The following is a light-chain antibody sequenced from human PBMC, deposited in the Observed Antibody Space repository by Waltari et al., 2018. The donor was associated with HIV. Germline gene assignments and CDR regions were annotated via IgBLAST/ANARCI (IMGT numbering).Light chain of an antibody. CDR3: DSRDSSGNNLV. J-gene: IGLJ2*01. V-gene: IGLV3-19*01. CDR1: RLRKYY. Sequence: SSELTQDPAVSVALGQTVRITCQGDRLRKYYASWYQQKPGQAPILVIYGKNNRPSGIPDRFSGSSSGNTASLTITGAQAEDEADYYCDSRDSSGNNLVFGGGTKLTVL. CDR2: GKN.